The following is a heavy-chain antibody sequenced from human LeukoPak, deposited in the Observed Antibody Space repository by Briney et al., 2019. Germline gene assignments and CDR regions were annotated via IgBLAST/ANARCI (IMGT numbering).Heavy chain of an antibody. V-gene: IGHV4-4*02. CDR3: ARLWFGEFGNWFDP. Sequence: SGTLSLTCAVSGASISSSNWWSWVRQPPGKGLEWIGEINHSGSTNYNPSLKSRVTISVDTSKNQFSLKLSSVTAADTAVYYCARLWFGEFGNWFDPWGQGTLVTVSS. CDR1: GASISSSNW. D-gene: IGHD3-10*01. CDR2: INHSGST. J-gene: IGHJ5*02.